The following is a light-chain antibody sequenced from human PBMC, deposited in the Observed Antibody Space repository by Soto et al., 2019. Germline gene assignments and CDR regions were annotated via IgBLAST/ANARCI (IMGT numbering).Light chain of an antibody. J-gene: IGLJ1*01. Sequence: QSVLTQPPSASGSPGQSVTISCSGTSSDVGGCKFVSWYQQYPGKAPKLIIYEVSKRPSGVPDRFSGSKSGNTASLTVSGLQAEDEADYYCSSCGGSSTPYVFGTGTKLTVL. CDR3: SSCGGSSTPYV. V-gene: IGLV2-8*01. CDR2: EVS. CDR1: SSDVGGCKF.